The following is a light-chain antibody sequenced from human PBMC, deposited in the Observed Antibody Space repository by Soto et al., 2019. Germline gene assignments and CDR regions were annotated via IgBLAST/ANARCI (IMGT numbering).Light chain of an antibody. Sequence: DIQMTQSPSTLSASAGDRITITCRASQSISTWLAWYQQKPGKAPKLLIHKASNLESGVPSRFSGSGSGTEFTLTISSLQPEDFATYYCQQHKTYWTFGQGTKVDIK. V-gene: IGKV1-5*03. CDR3: QQHKTYWT. CDR2: KAS. CDR1: QSISTW. J-gene: IGKJ1*01.